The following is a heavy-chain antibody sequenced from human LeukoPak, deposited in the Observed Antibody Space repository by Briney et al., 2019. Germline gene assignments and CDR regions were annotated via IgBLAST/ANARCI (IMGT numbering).Heavy chain of an antibody. CDR2: IIPIFGTA. J-gene: IGHJ4*02. D-gene: IGHD6-13*01. CDR1: GGTFSSYA. V-gene: IGHV1-69*05. CDR3: ASTVSSWTPTFDY. Sequence: RASVKVSCKASGGTFSSYAISWVRQAPGQGLEWMGGIIPIFGTANYAQKFQGRVTITTDESTSTAYMELSSLRSEDTAVYYCASTVSSWTPTFDYWGQGTLVTVSS.